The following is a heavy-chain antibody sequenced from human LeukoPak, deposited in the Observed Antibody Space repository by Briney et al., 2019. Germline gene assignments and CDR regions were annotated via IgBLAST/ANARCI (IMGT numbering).Heavy chain of an antibody. J-gene: IGHJ3*02. CDR1: GYTFTSYD. CDR2: MNPNSGNT. D-gene: IGHD5-12*01. CDR3: ANDVDIVATTDDAFDI. Sequence: ASVKVSCKASGYTFTSYDINWVRQATGQGLEWMGWMNPNSGNTGYAQKFQGRVTMTRNTSISTAYMELSSLRAEDTAVYYCANDVDIVATTDDAFDIWGQGTMVTVSS. V-gene: IGHV1-8*01.